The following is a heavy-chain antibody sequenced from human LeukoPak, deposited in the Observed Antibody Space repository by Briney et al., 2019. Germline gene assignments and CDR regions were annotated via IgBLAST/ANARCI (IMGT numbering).Heavy chain of an antibody. V-gene: IGHV3-48*04. J-gene: IGHJ4*02. D-gene: IGHD5-12*01. CDR2: VGISSGNT. CDR1: GFTFSDYS. Sequence: GGSLRLSCAASGFTFSDYSMNWVRQAPGKGLEWISYVGISSGNTKYADSVKGRFTISEDSAKNSVFLQMNNLRVEDTAVYYCARDHRYAFDNWGQGTLVTVSS. CDR3: ARDHRYAFDN.